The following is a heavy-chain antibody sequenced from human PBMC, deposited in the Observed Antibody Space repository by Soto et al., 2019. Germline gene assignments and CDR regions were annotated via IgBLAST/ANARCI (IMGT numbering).Heavy chain of an antibody. D-gene: IGHD2-15*01. CDR1: GFTFSSYG. CDR2: ISYDGSNK. J-gene: IGHJ6*01. Sequence: QVQLVESGGGVVQPGRSLRLSCAASGFTFSSYGMHWVRQAPGKGLEWVAVISYDGSNKYYADSVKGRFTISRDNSKNTLYLQMNSLRAEDTAVYYCAKSLLPDDDYYYYGMDVW. CDR3: AKSLLPDDDYYYYGMDV. V-gene: IGHV3-30*18.